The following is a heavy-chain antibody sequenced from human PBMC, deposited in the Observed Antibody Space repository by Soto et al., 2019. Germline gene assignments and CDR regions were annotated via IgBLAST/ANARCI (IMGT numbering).Heavy chain of an antibody. J-gene: IGHJ6*02. CDR3: ARDSAYYDILTGYYAPGRSGMDV. V-gene: IGHV1-2*02. Sequence: ASVKVSCKASGDTFTGYYMHWVRQAPGQGLEWMGWINPNSGGTNYAQKFQGRVTMTRDTSISTAYMELSRLRSDDTAVYYCARDSAYYDILTGYYAPGRSGMDVCGQGTTGTVSS. D-gene: IGHD3-9*01. CDR1: GDTFTGYY. CDR2: INPNSGGT.